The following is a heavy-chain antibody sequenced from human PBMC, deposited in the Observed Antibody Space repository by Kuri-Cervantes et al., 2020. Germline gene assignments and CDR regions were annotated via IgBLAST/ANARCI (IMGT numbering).Heavy chain of an antibody. CDR3: ARTHTSTTYALMDV. V-gene: IGHV5-51*01. Sequence: GESLKISCKASEYSFNSYWIGWVRQMPGKGLEWMGIIYPADSSTKYNPSFQGQVTISADKSISTAYLQWSSLKASDTAMYYCARTHTSTTYALMDVWGEGTTVTVSS. CDR1: EYSFNSYW. D-gene: IGHD2-2*01. CDR2: IYPADSST. J-gene: IGHJ6*04.